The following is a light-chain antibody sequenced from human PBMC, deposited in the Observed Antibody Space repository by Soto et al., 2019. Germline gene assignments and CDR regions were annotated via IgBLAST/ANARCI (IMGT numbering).Light chain of an antibody. V-gene: IGLV2-14*03. J-gene: IGLJ1*01. CDR1: SRDIGGYNY. CDR2: DVS. CDR3: SSYTTSNTRQIV. Sequence: QSVLPPPASLSGTPGQSITISCTGTSRDIGGYNYVSWYQHHPGKAPKLIIYDVSNRPSGVSIRFSGSKSDNTASLTISGLQPEDEADYHCSSYTTSNTRQIVFGTGTKVTVL.